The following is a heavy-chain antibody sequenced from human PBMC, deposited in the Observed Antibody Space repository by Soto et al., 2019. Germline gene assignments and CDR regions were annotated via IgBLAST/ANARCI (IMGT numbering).Heavy chain of an antibody. CDR1: GGTFSGYA. J-gene: IGHJ4*02. V-gene: IGHV1-69*01. Sequence: QVQLVQSGAEVKKPGSSVKVSCKASGGTFSGYAISWVRQAPGQGLEWMGGIIPIFGTTSYSQKFQGRLTIAADESTSTAYMQLSSLRSEDTAVYYCARDAKGVTTPFDDWGQGTLVTVSS. CDR3: ARDAKGVTTPFDD. CDR2: IIPIFGTT. D-gene: IGHD2-21*02.